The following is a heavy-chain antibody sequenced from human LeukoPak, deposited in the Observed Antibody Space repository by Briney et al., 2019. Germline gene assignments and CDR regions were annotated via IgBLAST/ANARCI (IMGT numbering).Heavy chain of an antibody. CDR2: MNPNSGNT. Sequence: ASVKVSCKASGGTFSSYAISWVRQAPGQGLEWMGWMNPNSGNTGYAQKFQGRVTMTRNTSISTAYMELSSLRSEDTAVYYCAGPLSSSWYVDAFDIWGQGTMVTVSS. V-gene: IGHV1-8*02. J-gene: IGHJ3*02. CDR1: GGTFSSYA. CDR3: AGPLSSSWYVDAFDI. D-gene: IGHD6-13*01.